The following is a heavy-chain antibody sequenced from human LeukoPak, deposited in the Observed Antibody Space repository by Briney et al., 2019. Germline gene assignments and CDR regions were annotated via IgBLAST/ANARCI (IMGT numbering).Heavy chain of an antibody. J-gene: IGHJ4*02. CDR1: WFTVSTNY. CDR3: ARGADIVVVVAAPIDY. D-gene: IGHD2-15*01. Sequence: GGSLRLSCAASWFTVSTNYMSWVRQAPGKGLEWVSRISSDGSNINYADSVKGRFTVSRDDAKNSLYLQMNSLRAEDTAVYYCARGADIVVVVAAPIDYWGQGTLVTVSS. V-gene: IGHV3-74*01. CDR2: ISSDGSNI.